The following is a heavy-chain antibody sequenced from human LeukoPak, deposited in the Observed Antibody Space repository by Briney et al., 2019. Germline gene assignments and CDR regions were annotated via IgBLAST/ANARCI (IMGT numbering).Heavy chain of an antibody. Sequence: GGSLRLSCAASGFTFSDYYMSWIRQAPGKGLEWVSYISSSGSTIYYADSVKGRFTISRDNAKNSLYLQMNSLRAEDTAVYYCARGLAVVAATNDAFDIWGQGTMVTVSS. J-gene: IGHJ3*02. V-gene: IGHV3-11*04. CDR3: ARGLAVVAATNDAFDI. D-gene: IGHD2-15*01. CDR2: ISSSGSTI. CDR1: GFTFSDYY.